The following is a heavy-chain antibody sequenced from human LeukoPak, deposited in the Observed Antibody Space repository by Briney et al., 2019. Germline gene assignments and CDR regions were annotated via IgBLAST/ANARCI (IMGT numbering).Heavy chain of an antibody. CDR3: ARADSSGTDV. V-gene: IGHV4-34*01. Sequence: SETLSLTCAVYGGSFSGYYWSWIRQPPGKGLEWIGEINHSGSTNYNPSLKSRVTISVDTSKNQFSLKLSSVTAADTAVYYCARADSSGTDVWGQGTTVTVSS. CDR1: GGSFSGYY. J-gene: IGHJ6*02. D-gene: IGHD6-19*01. CDR2: INHSGST.